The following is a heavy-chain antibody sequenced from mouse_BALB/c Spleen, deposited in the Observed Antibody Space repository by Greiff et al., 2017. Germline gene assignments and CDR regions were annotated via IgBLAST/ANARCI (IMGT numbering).Heavy chain of an antibody. CDR1: GFTFSSYA. CDR3: AREGIYYAMDY. Sequence: EVKLVESGGGLVKPGGSLKLSCAASGFTFSSYAMSWVRQSPEKRLEWVAEISSGGSYTYYPDTVTGRFTISRDNAKNTLYLEMSSLRSEDTAMYYCAREGIYYAMDYWGQGTSVTVSS. J-gene: IGHJ4*01. CDR2: ISSGGSYT. V-gene: IGHV5-9-4*01.